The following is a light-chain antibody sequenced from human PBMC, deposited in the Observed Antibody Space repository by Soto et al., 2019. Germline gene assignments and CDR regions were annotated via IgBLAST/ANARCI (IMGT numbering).Light chain of an antibody. CDR1: SSNIGRNY. CDR3: AAWDDSLSGVV. J-gene: IGLJ2*01. CDR2: QNN. V-gene: IGLV1-47*01. Sequence: QSVLTQPPSASGTPGQRVTISCSGSSSNIGRNYVYWYQQVPGTAPKLLIYQNNQRPSGVPDRFSGSKSGTSASLAISGLRSEDEADYYCAAWDDSLSGVVFGGGTKLTVL.